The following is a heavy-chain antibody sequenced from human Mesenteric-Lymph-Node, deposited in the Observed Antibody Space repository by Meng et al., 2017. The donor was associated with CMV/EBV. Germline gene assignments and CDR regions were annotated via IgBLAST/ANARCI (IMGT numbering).Heavy chain of an antibody. J-gene: IGHJ4*02. CDR3: VRVAYGSGNSYIPFEH. CDR2: ISGSGGST. V-gene: IGHV3-23*01. CDR1: GFTFSSYA. D-gene: IGHD3-10*01. Sequence: GESLKISCAASGFTFSSYAMSWVRQAPGKGLEWVSAISGSGGSTYYADSVKGRFTISRDNAQNSLYLQMSSLRAEDTGVYYCVRVAYGSGNSYIPFEHWGQGTLVTVSS.